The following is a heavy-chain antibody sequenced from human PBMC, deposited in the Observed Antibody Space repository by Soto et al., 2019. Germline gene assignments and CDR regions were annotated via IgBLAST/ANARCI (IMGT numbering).Heavy chain of an antibody. CDR1: GFTFSTFN. CDR2: ITNSAYT. Sequence: GGFLRLSCAASGFTFSTFNMNWVRQAPGKGLEWVSSITNSAYTSYADSVKGRFTISRDNAKNSLYLQMNSLRAEDTAVYYCGLYDALFFDFWGQGALVTVSS. D-gene: IGHD2-8*01. CDR3: GLYDALFFDF. V-gene: IGHV3-21*01. J-gene: IGHJ4*02.